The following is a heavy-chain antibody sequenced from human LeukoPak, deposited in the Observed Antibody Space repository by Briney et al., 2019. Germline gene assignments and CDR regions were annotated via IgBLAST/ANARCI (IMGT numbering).Heavy chain of an antibody. Sequence: PSETLSLTCTVSGGSISSSSYYWGWIRQPPGKGLEWIGIISYSGSTYYNPSLKSRVTISVDTSKNQFSLRLSSVTAADTAVYYCARVLGSSSWYGGYYYYYMDVWGKGTTVTVSS. CDR2: ISYSGST. CDR3: ARVLGSSSWYGGYYYYYMDV. CDR1: GGSISSSSYY. V-gene: IGHV4-39*01. J-gene: IGHJ6*03. D-gene: IGHD6-13*01.